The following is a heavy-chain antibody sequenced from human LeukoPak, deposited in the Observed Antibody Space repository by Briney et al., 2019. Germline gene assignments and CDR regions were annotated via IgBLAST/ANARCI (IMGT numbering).Heavy chain of an antibody. J-gene: IGHJ4*02. CDR3: ARGMNDGDYFY. D-gene: IGHD4-17*01. V-gene: IGHV4-59*01. CDR1: GGSISSYY. Sequence: SETLSLTCTVSGGSISSYYWSWIRRPPGKGLEWIGYIYYSGSTNYNPSLKSRVTISVDTSKNQFSLKLSSVTAADTAVYYCARGMNDGDYFYWGQGTLVTVSS. CDR2: IYYSGST.